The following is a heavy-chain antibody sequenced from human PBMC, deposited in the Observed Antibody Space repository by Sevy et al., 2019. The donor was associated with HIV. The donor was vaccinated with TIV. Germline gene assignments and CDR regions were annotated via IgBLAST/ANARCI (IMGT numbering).Heavy chain of an antibody. J-gene: IGHJ6*02. D-gene: IGHD3-3*01. CDR1: GFTFSSYA. CDR2: ISGSGGST. CDR3: AKGGPRITIFGVVVGPEDYYYGMDV. V-gene: IGHV3-23*01. Sequence: GGSLRLSCAASGFTFSSYAMSWVRQAPGKGLEWVSAISGSGGSTYYADSVKGRFTISRDNSKNTLYLQMNSLGAEDTAVYYGAKGGPRITIFGVVVGPEDYYYGMDVWGQGTTVTVSS.